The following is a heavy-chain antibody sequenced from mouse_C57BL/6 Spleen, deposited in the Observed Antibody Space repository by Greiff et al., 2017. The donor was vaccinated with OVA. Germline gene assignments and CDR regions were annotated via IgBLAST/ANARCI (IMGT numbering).Heavy chain of an antibody. V-gene: IGHV5-4*01. CDR1: GFTFSSYA. D-gene: IGHD2-5*01. CDR2: ISDGGSYT. CDR3: ARGGSNFAY. J-gene: IGHJ3*01. Sequence: DVHLVESGGGLVKPGGSLKLSCAASGFTFSSYAMSWVRQTPEKRLEWVATISDGGSYTYYPDNVKGRFTISRDNAKNNLNLQMSHLKSEDTAMYYCARGGSNFAYWGQGTLVTVSA.